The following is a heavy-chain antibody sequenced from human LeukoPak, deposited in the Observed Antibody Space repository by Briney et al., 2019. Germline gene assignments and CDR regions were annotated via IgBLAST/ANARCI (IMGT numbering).Heavy chain of an antibody. CDR3: ARDVDGSRWYPFDY. CDR2: ISSSSSYI. CDR1: GFTFSSYS. J-gene: IGHJ4*02. Sequence: GGSLRLSCAASGFTFSSYSMNWVRQAPGKGLEWVSSISSSSSYIYYADSVKGRFTISRDNAKNSLYLQMNSLRAEDTAVYYCARDVDGSRWYPFDYWGQGTLVTVSS. D-gene: IGHD6-13*01. V-gene: IGHV3-21*01.